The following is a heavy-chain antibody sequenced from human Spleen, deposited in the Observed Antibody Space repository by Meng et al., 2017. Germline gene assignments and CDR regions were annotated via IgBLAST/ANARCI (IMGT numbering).Heavy chain of an antibody. Sequence: GGSLRLSCKGSGYSFTSYWIGWVRQMPGKGLEWMGIIYPGDSDTRYSPSFQGQVTISADKSISTAYLQWNSLKASDAAMYYWARHSKPSGWYYYGMDVWGQGTTVTVSS. CDR2: IYPGDSDT. CDR3: ARHSKPSGWYYYGMDV. CDR1: GYSFTSYW. J-gene: IGHJ6*02. D-gene: IGHD6-19*01. V-gene: IGHV5-51*01.